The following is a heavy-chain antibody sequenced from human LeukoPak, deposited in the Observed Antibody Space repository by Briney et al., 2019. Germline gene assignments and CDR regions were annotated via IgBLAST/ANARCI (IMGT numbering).Heavy chain of an antibody. D-gene: IGHD3-22*01. CDR3: ARDEYYGSSGSDAFDI. CDR2: ISNDGNDK. J-gene: IGHJ3*02. V-gene: IGHV3-30-3*01. Sequence: GRSLRLSCAASGFTLGSYAMHWVRQAPGKGLEWVAVISNDGNDKYHADSVKGRFTISRDNPKNTLYLQMNSLRAEDTAVYYCARDEYYGSSGSDAFDIWGQGTMVTASS. CDR1: GFTLGSYA.